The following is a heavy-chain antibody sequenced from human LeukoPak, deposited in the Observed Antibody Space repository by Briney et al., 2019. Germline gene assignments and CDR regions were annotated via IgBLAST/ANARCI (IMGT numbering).Heavy chain of an antibody. CDR2: ISGSGAGT. V-gene: IGHV3-23*01. D-gene: IGHD3-10*01. Sequence: PGGSLRLSCAASGFTFSSYAMSWVRQAPGKGLEWVSAISGSGAGTYYVDSVKGRFTISRDNSKNTLYLQVNSLRAEDTAVYYCAKHFGGDSGSSLDYWGQGNLVTVSS. J-gene: IGHJ4*02. CDR3: AKHFGGDSGSSLDY. CDR1: GFTFSSYA.